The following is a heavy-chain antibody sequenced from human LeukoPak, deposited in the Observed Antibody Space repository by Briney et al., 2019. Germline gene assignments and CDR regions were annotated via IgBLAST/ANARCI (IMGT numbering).Heavy chain of an antibody. Sequence: GASVKVSCKASGYTLTSYGISWVRQAPGQGLEWMGWISAYNGNTNYAQKLQGRVTMTTDTSTSTAYMELRSLRSDDTAVYYCARNGVEGYCSSTSCYTVYFDYWGQGTLVTVSS. D-gene: IGHD2-2*02. CDR3: ARNGVEGYCSSTSCYTVYFDY. V-gene: IGHV1-18*01. J-gene: IGHJ4*02. CDR1: GYTLTSYG. CDR2: ISAYNGNT.